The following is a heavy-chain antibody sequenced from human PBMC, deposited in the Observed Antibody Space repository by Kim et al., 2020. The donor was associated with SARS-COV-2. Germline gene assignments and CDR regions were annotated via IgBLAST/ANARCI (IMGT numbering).Heavy chain of an antibody. Sequence: SETLSLTCTVSGGSISSYYWSWIRQPPGKGLEWIGYIYYSGSTNYNPSLKSRVTISVDTSKNQFSLKLSSVTAADTAVYYCTRAHVGDGYSVLLEPPYYFDYWGQGTLVTVSS. V-gene: IGHV4-59*13. D-gene: IGHD5-18*01. J-gene: IGHJ4*02. CDR3: TRAHVGDGYSVLLEPPYYFDY. CDR1: GGSISSYY. CDR2: IYYSGST.